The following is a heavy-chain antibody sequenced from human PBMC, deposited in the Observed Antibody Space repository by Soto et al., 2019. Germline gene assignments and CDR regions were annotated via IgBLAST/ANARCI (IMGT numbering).Heavy chain of an antibody. J-gene: IGHJ6*02. CDR2: ISYDGSNK. CDR1: GFTFSSYG. V-gene: IGHV3-30*18. CDR3: AKDGQYYDFWSGPLYYYYGMDV. Sequence: GGSLRLSCAASGFTFSSYGMHWVRQAPGKGLEWVAVISYDGSNKYYADSVKGRFTISRDNSKNTLYLQMNSLRAEDTAVYYCAKDGQYYDFWSGPLYYYYGMDVWGQGTTVTVSS. D-gene: IGHD3-3*01.